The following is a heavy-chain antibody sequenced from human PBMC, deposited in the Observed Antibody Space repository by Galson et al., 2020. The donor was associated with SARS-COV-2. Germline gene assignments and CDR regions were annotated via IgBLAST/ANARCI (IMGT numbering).Heavy chain of an antibody. J-gene: IGHJ4*02. Sequence: ASVKVSCKTSGYRFTSYGISWVRQAPGQGLEGMGWISAYNVNTNYAQKFQGRVTLTTETSTSTAYMDLRSLRSDDTAVYYCARSGDDYGSGSFSYWGQGTLVTVSS. CDR1: GYRFTSYG. CDR3: ARSGDDYGSGSFSY. V-gene: IGHV1-18*01. D-gene: IGHD3-10*01. CDR2: ISAYNVNT.